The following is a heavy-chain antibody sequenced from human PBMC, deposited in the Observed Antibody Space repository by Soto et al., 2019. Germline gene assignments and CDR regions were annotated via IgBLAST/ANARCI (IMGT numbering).Heavy chain of an antibody. CDR2: IWYDGSNK. J-gene: IGHJ5*02. Sequence: GGSLRLSCAASGFTFSSYGMHWVRQAPGKGLEWVAVIWYDGSNKYYADSVKGRFTISRDNSKNTLYLQMNSLRAEDTAVYYGARDPRGCGGDCYSEWFDPWGQGTLVTVSS. D-gene: IGHD2-21*02. V-gene: IGHV3-33*01. CDR1: GFTFSSYG. CDR3: ARDPRGCGGDCYSEWFDP.